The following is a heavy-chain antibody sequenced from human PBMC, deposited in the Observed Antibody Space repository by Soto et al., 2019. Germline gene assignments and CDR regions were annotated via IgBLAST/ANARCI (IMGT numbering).Heavy chain of an antibody. CDR3: ARREGYYYGSGSYWI. D-gene: IGHD3-10*01. V-gene: IGHV4-4*02. J-gene: IGHJ4*02. CDR1: GGSISSSNW. Sequence: QVQLQESGPGLVKPSGTLALTCAVSGGSISSSNWWSWVRQPPGQGLELIGEIYHSGSTNYNPSLKIRVTLSVDKSKNQFSLKLSSVTAAERAVYYCARREGYYYGSGSYWIWGQGTLVTVSS. CDR2: IYHSGST.